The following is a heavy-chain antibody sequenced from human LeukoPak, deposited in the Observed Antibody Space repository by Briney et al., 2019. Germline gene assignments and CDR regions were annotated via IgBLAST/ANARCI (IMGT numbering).Heavy chain of an antibody. CDR1: GFTFSSYG. CDR3: AKDRGSGSRKLYYCDY. Sequence: GGSLRLSCAASGFTFSSYGMHWVRQAPGKGLEWVAVISYDGSNKYYADSVKGRFTISRDNSKNTLYLQMNSLRAEDTAVYYCAKDRGSGSRKLYYCDYWGQGTLVTVSS. CDR2: ISYDGSNK. J-gene: IGHJ4*02. D-gene: IGHD3-10*01. V-gene: IGHV3-30*18.